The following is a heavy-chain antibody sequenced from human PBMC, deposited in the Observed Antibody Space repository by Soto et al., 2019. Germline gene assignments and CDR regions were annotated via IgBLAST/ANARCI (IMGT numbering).Heavy chain of an antibody. CDR1: GGSISSYY. V-gene: IGHV4-59*08. J-gene: IGHJ4*02. CDR3: ARGVAATEYYFAY. CDR2: IYYSGST. Sequence: SETLSLTCTVSGGSISSYYWSWIRQPPGKGLEWIGYIYYSGSTNYNPSLKSRVTISVDTSKNQFSLKLSSVTAADTAVYYCARGVAATEYYFAYWGQGTLVTVSS. D-gene: IGHD2-15*01.